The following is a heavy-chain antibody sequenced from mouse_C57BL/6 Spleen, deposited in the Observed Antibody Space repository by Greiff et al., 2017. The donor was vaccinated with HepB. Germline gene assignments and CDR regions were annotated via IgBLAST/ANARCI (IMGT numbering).Heavy chain of an antibody. D-gene: IGHD2-4*01. CDR3: ASRPNYDYAFAY. V-gene: IGHV1-26*01. Sequence: EVQLQQSGPELVKPGASVKISCKASGYTFTDYYMNWVKQSHGKSLEWIGDINPNNGGTSYNQKFKGKATLTVDKSSSTAYMELRSLTSEDSAVYYCASRPNYDYAFAYWGQGTLVTVSA. J-gene: IGHJ3*01. CDR1: GYTFTDYY. CDR2: INPNNGGT.